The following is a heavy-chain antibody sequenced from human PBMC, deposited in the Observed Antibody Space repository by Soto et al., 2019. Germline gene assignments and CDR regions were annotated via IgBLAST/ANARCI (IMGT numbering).Heavy chain of an antibody. J-gene: IGHJ4*02. D-gene: IGHD3-3*01. Sequence: ASVKVSGKASGGTFSSYAISWVRQAPGQGLEWMGGIIPIFGTANYAQKFQGRVTITADESTSTAYMELSSLRSEDTAVYYCARVPGRGYSPFDYWGQGTLVTVSS. CDR3: ARVPGRGYSPFDY. CDR2: IIPIFGTA. V-gene: IGHV1-69*13. CDR1: GGTFSSYA.